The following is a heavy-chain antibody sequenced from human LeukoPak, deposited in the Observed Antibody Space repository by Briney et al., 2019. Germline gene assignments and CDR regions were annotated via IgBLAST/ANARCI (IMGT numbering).Heavy chain of an antibody. CDR1: GCSISSYY. V-gene: IGHV4-59*08. Sequence: PSETLSLTCTVSGCSISSYYRSWIRQPPGKGLEWIGYIYYSGNTNYNPSLKSRVTISVDTSKNQCSLKLSSVTAADTAVSYCARVLRYFDWSPTPPYYYGMDVWGQGTTVTVSS. CDR3: ARVLRYFDWSPTPPYYYGMDV. D-gene: IGHD3-9*01. J-gene: IGHJ6*02. CDR2: IYYSGNT.